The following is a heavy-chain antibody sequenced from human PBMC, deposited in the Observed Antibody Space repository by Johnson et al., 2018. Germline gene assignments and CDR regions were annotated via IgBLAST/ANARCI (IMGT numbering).Heavy chain of an antibody. CDR3: ARDRMVRDAFDI. V-gene: IGHV3-11*01. CDR2: ISSSGTTI. Sequence: QVQLVESGGGLVKPGGSLRLSCAASGFNFSDFYMTWIRQAPGKGLDWVSYISSSGTTIYYADSVKGRFTISRDHAKNSLYLQMTSLRAEDTAVYYCARDRMVRDAFDIWGQGTMVTVSS. CDR1: GFNFSDFY. D-gene: IGHD3-10*01. J-gene: IGHJ3*02.